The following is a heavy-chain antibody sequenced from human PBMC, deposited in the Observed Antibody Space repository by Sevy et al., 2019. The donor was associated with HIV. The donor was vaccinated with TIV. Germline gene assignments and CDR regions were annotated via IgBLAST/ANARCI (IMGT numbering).Heavy chain of an antibody. CDR2: INNDGSNT. D-gene: IGHD3-10*01. CDR1: GFTFGNYW. CDR3: GREMISMVPGVPDAFDI. Sequence: GGSLKLSCAASGFTFGNYWMHWVRQAPGKGLVWISRINNDGSNTNYADSVMGRFTTSRDNAKNTLYLQMNSLRAEDTAVYYCGREMISMVPGVPDAFDIWGQGTMVTVSS. J-gene: IGHJ3*02. V-gene: IGHV3-74*01.